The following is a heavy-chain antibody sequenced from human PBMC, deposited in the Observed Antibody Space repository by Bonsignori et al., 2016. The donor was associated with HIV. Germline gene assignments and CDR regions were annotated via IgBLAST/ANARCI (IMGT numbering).Heavy chain of an antibody. CDR2: ISSSGSTI. Sequence: WIRQPPGKGLEWVSYISSSGSTIYYADSVKGRFTISRDNAKNSLYLQMNSLRAEDTAVYYCGGTYGRFLEWLPLSYWGQGTLVTVSS. J-gene: IGHJ4*02. V-gene: IGHV3-11*01. D-gene: IGHD3-3*01. CDR3: GGTYGRFLEWLPLSY.